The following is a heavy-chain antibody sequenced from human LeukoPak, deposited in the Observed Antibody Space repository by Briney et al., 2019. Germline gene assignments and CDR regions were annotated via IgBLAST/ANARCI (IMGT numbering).Heavy chain of an antibody. Sequence: GGSLRLSCAASGFTFSSYGMHWVRQAPGKGLEWVAVMSYDGSNKYYADSVKGRFTISRDNSKNTLYLQMNSLRAEDTAVYYCARFDWGYDTFDYWGQGTLVTVSS. J-gene: IGHJ4*02. D-gene: IGHD5-12*01. V-gene: IGHV3-30*03. CDR3: ARFDWGYDTFDY. CDR2: MSYDGSNK. CDR1: GFTFSSYG.